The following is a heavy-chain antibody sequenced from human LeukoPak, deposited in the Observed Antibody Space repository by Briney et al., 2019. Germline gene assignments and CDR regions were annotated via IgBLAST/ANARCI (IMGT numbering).Heavy chain of an antibody. Sequence: PSETLSLTCTVSGASITSSNYYWLWLRQPPGKGLEWIGSIYYTGITYYNLSLKSRVTISVDTSKYQCSLRLSSVTAADTAVYYCARDYYDSSGYYLGYWGQGTLVTVSS. CDR2: IYYTGIT. V-gene: IGHV4-39*07. CDR3: ARDYYDSSGYYLGY. D-gene: IGHD3-22*01. CDR1: GASITSSNYY. J-gene: IGHJ4*02.